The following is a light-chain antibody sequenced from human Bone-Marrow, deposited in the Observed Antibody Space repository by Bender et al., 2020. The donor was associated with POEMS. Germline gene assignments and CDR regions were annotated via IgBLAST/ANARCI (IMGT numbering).Light chain of an antibody. CDR3: QVWDSTSDWV. V-gene: IGLV2-8*01. CDR2: EVT. CDR1: SSDVGGYNY. Sequence: QSALTQPPSASGSPGQSVTISCTGTSSDVGGYNYVSWYQQYPGKAPTLMIYEVTKRPSGVPDRFSGSKSGNTATLTISRVEAGDEADYYCQVWDSTSDWVFGGGTKLTVL. J-gene: IGLJ3*02.